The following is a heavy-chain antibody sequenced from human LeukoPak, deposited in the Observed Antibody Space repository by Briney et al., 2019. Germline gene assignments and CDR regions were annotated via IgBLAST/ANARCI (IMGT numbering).Heavy chain of an antibody. Sequence: ASVKVSCKASGYTFTGYYMHWVRQAPGQGLEWMGWINPNSGGTNYSQKFQGRVTMTRDTTISTAYMELSRLRSDDTAVYYCARRDRSFGYCSGGSCYSYYYGMAGWGQGRTVTVSS. J-gene: IGHJ6*02. CDR3: ARRDRSFGYCSGGSCYSYYYGMAG. D-gene: IGHD2-15*01. V-gene: IGHV1-2*02. CDR2: INPNSGGT. CDR1: GYTFTGYY.